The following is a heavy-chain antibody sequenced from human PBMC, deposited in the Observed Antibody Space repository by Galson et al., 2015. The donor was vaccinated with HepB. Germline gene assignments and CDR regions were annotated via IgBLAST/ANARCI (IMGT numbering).Heavy chain of an antibody. CDR2: INTNTGNT. J-gene: IGHJ5*02. Sequence: SVKVSCKASGYTFTSYAMNWVRQAPGQGLEWMGWINTNTGNTTYAQGFTGRFVFSLDTSVSTAYLQISSLKAEDTAVYYCARGGRRIAAAGNWFDPWGQGTLVTVSS. D-gene: IGHD6-13*01. CDR1: GYTFTSYA. V-gene: IGHV7-4-1*02. CDR3: ARGGRRIAAAGNWFDP.